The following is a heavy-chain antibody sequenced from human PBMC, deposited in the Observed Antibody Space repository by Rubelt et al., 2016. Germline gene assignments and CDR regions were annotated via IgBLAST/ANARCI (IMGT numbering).Heavy chain of an antibody. Sequence: EVQLVQSGAEVKKPGESLRISCKGSGYTFTNHWIRWVRQMHGKGLEWVGRIDPRDSYANYGPSFQGHRTVSTDKSIDTAYLQWSSRKASDTAIYFCARLRADRPSDKAGDYIDSWGQGALVTVSS. D-gene: IGHD3-10*01. CDR1: GYTFTNHW. CDR2: IDPRDSYA. CDR3: ARLRADRPSDKAGDYIDS. J-gene: IGHJ4*02. V-gene: IGHV5-10-1*01.